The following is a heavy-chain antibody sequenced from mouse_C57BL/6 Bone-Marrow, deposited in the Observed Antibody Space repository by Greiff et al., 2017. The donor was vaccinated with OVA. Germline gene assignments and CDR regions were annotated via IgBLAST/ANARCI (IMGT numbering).Heavy chain of an antibody. D-gene: IGHD3-3*01. CDR1: GYTFTSYW. CDR2: IYPGSGST. Sequence: QVQLQQPGAELVKPGASVKMSCKASGYTFTSYWITWVKQRPGQGLEWIGDIYPGSGSTNYNEKFKSKATLTVDTSASTAYRQLSSLTSEDSAVYYCARRDIYYFDYWGQGTTLTVSS. CDR3: ARRDIYYFDY. J-gene: IGHJ2*01. V-gene: IGHV1-55*01.